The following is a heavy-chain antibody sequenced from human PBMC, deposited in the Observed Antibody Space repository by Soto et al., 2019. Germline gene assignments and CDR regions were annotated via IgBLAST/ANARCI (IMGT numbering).Heavy chain of an antibody. CDR3: AREMGTCSDSSCYPGPYDS. D-gene: IGHD3-16*01. CDR2: ITSKSTTI. CDR1: GFTFSSYS. J-gene: IGHJ5*02. Sequence: GGSLRLSCAASGFTFSSYSMNWVRQAPGQGLEWVSYITSKSTTIKYADSVKGRFTVSRDNAKNSLYLQLNSLRDEDTAVYYCAREMGTCSDSSCYPGPYDSWGQGTLVTVSS. V-gene: IGHV3-48*02.